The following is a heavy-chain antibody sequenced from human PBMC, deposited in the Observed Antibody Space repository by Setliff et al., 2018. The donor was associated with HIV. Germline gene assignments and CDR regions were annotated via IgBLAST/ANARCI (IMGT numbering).Heavy chain of an antibody. Sequence: ASVKVSCKASGYRFTNHNIHWVQQAPGEGLHWMGRVDPADGETIYAEKFQGRVTIIADTSIDTAYMELRSLRSDDTAVYYCARDSLTTVVTLRSDYWGQGTLVTVSS. J-gene: IGHJ4*02. CDR3: ARDSLTTVVTLRSDY. CDR2: VDPADGET. D-gene: IGHD4-17*01. V-gene: IGHV1-69-2*01. CDR1: GYRFTNHN.